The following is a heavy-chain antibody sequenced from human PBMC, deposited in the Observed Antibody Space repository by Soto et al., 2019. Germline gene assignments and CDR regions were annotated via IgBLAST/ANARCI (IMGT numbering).Heavy chain of an antibody. Sequence: SETLSLTCTVSGGSISSGDYYWSWTRQPPGKGLEWIGYIYYSGSTYYNPSLKSRVTISVDTSKNQFSLKLSSVTAADTAVYYCARVYRYYYDSSGYYLDYWGQGTLVTVSS. D-gene: IGHD3-22*01. V-gene: IGHV4-30-4*01. J-gene: IGHJ4*02. CDR1: GGSISSGDYY. CDR2: IYYSGST. CDR3: ARVYRYYYDSSGYYLDY.